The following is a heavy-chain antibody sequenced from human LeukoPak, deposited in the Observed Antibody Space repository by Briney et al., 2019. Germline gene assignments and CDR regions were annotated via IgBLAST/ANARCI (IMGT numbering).Heavy chain of an antibody. J-gene: IGHJ3*02. D-gene: IGHD2/OR15-2a*01. CDR3: ASLLPDTDAFDI. CDR1: GGSISSYY. CDR2: IYYSGST. Sequence: PSETLSLTCTVSGGSISSYYWSWIRQPPGKGLEWIGYIYYSGSTNYNPSLKSRVTISVDTSKNQFSLKLSSVTAADTAVYYCASLLPDTDAFDIWGQGTMVTVSS. V-gene: IGHV4-59*01.